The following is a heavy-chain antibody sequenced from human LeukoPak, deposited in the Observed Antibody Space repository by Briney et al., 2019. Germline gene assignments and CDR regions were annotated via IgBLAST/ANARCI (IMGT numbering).Heavy chain of an antibody. CDR1: GGSFSGYY. D-gene: IGHD3-22*01. Sequence: PSETLSLTCAVYGGSFSGYYWSWIRQPPGKGLEWIGEINHSGSTNYNPSLKSRVTISVDTSKNQFSLKLSSVTAADTAVYYCASSQWGSSGYGFDYWGQGTLVTVSS. V-gene: IGHV4-34*01. J-gene: IGHJ4*02. CDR3: ASSQWGSSGYGFDY. CDR2: INHSGST.